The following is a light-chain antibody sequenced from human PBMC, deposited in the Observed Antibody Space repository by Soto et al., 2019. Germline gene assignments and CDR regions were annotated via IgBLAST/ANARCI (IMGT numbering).Light chain of an antibody. CDR2: RND. CDR1: RSNIGTNT. V-gene: IGLV1-44*01. CDR3: ATWDDSLNGPWV. J-gene: IGLJ3*02. Sequence: QSVLTQPPSASGTPGQRVTISCSGSRSNIGTNTVNWYQQLPGTAPKLLIYRNDQRPSGVPDRFSGSKSGTSAALAISGLQSEDEAHYYCATWDDSLNGPWVFGGGTKLTVL.